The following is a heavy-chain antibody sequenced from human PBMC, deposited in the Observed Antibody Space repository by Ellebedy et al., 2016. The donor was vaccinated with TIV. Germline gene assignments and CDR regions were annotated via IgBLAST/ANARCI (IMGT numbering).Heavy chain of an antibody. V-gene: IGHV3-7*01. CDR2: LRQDGDAK. CDR3: ARRGSYGDYAVQVNPWFDP. CDR1: GFSFRSYW. D-gene: IGHD4-17*01. Sequence: GGSLRLSCIASGFSFRSYWMSWVRQAPGKRLEWVANLRQDGDAKYYVDSVKGRFTISRENAKNSLYLQMNGLRAEDTAVYYCARRGSYGDYAVQVNPWFDPWGQGTLVTVSS. J-gene: IGHJ5*02.